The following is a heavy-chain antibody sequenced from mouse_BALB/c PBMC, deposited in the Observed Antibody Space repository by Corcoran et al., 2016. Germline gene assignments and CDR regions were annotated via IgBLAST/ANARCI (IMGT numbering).Heavy chain of an antibody. CDR1: GFSLSTSGMG. Sequence: QVTLKESGPGLLQPSQTLSLPFSFFGFSLSTSGMGVGWIRQPSGKGLEWLAHIWWDDDKRYNPALKSRLTISKDTSSNQVFLKIASVDTADTATYYCARIGVDYYGFDYWGQGTTLTVSS. J-gene: IGHJ2*01. CDR2: IWWDDDK. D-gene: IGHD1-1*01. V-gene: IGHV8-8*01. CDR3: ARIGVDYYGFDY.